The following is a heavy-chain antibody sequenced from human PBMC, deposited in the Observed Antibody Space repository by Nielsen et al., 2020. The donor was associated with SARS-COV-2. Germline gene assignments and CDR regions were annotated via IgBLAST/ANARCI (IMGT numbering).Heavy chain of an antibody. V-gene: IGHV3-30-3*02. CDR3: AKPIRESKVVSATWDF. CDR2: ISYDGSNK. J-gene: IGHJ4*02. Sequence: GESLKISCAASGFTFSSYAMHWVRQAPGKGLEWVAVISYDGSNKYYADSVKGRFTISRDNSKNTLYLQMNSLRAEDTAVYYCAKPIRESKVVSATWDFWGQGTLVTVSS. D-gene: IGHD3-10*01. CDR1: GFTFSSYA.